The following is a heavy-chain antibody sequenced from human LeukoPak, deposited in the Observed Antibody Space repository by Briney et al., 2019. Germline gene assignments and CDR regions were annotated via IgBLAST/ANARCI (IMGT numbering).Heavy chain of an antibody. CDR3: ARGYCCGGSCYWFGT. CDR1: GYTFTSYD. V-gene: IGHV1-8*01. D-gene: IGHD2-15*01. J-gene: IGHJ5*02. CDR2: MNPNSGNT. Sequence: EASVTVSCKASGYTFTSYDLNWVRQATARGREWMGWMNPNSGNTGYAQQPQDRVTMTSNTSISTAYMELSSLRSEDTAVYDCARGYCCGGSCYWFGTWGQGNLVTVSS.